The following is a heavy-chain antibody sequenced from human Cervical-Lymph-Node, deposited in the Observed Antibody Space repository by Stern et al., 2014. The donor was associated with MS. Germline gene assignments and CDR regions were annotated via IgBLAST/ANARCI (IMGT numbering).Heavy chain of an antibody. CDR2: IYWDDDK. V-gene: IGHV2-5*02. CDR3: AHTRWLSYYFGF. CDR1: GFSLSTSGLG. J-gene: IGHJ4*02. Sequence: QVTLRESGPTLVKPTQTLTLTCTFSGFSLSTSGLGVGWIRQPPGKAPEWLALIYWDDDKRYNPSLKSRLTITRDTSKNQVVLTMTNMDPVDTATYYCAHTRWLSYYFGFWGQGTLVTVSS. D-gene: IGHD3-22*01.